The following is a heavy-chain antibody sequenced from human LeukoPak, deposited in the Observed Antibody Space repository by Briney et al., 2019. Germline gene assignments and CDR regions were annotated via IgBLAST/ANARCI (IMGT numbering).Heavy chain of an antibody. V-gene: IGHV1-8*01. D-gene: IGHD1-26*01. Sequence: ASVKVSCKASGYTFTSYDINWVRQATGQGLEWMGWMNPNSGNTGYAQKFQGRVTMSRNTSISTAYMELSSLRSEDTAVYYCARAMEPPTYAFDIWGQGTMVTVSS. CDR2: MNPNSGNT. J-gene: IGHJ3*02. CDR3: ARAMEPPTYAFDI. CDR1: GYTFTSYD.